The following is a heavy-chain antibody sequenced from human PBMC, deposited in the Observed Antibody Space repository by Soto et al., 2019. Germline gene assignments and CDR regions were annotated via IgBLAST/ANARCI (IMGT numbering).Heavy chain of an antibody. CDR2: IYYSGST. J-gene: IGHJ3*02. D-gene: IGHD6-13*01. CDR3: AAYSSSWYDAWAFDI. V-gene: IGHV4-31*03. Sequence: SETLSLTCTVSGGSISSGGYYWIWIRQHPGKGLEWIGYIYYSGSTYYNPSLKSRVTISVDTSKNQFSLKLSSVTAADTAVYYCAAYSSSWYDAWAFDIWGQGTMVTVS. CDR1: GGSISSGGYY.